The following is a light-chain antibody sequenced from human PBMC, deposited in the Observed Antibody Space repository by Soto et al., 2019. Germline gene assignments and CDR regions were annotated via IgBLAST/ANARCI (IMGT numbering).Light chain of an antibody. J-gene: IGLJ1*01. CDR1: SSDVGAYNY. Sequence: QSVLTQPASVSGSLGQSITISCSGTSSDVGAYNYVSWYQQYPGKAPKLMIYHVTDRPSGVSNRFSGSKSGNTASLTISGLQADDEADYYCCAYTTINTSVFGTGTKVTVL. CDR2: HVT. CDR3: CAYTTINTSV. V-gene: IGLV2-14*01.